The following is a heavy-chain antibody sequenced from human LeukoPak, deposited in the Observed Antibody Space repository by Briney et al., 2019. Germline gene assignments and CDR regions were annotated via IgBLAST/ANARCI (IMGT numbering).Heavy chain of an antibody. CDR3: AKGGVENGLPCSSTSCYFDY. CDR2: IYYSGST. CDR1: GGSISSGGYY. J-gene: IGHJ4*02. D-gene: IGHD2-2*01. V-gene: IGHV4-31*03. Sequence: PSQTLSLTCTVSGGSISSGGYYWSWIRQHPGKGLEWIGYIYYSGSTYYNPSLKSRVTISVDTSKNQFSLKLSSVTAADTAVYYCAKGGVENGLPCSSTSCYFDYWGQGTLVTVSS.